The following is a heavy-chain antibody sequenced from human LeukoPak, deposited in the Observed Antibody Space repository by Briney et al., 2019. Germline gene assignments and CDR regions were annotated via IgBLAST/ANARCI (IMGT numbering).Heavy chain of an antibody. Sequence: SETLSLTCAVSGGSISSGGYYWSWIRQPPGRGLEWIGEINHSGSTNYNPSLKSRVTISVDTSKNQFSLRLSSVTAADTAVYYCARKAAYYDILTGYGQKLYYFDYWGQGTLVTVSS. V-gene: IGHV4-34*01. CDR1: GGSISSGGYY. J-gene: IGHJ4*02. CDR3: ARKAAYYDILTGYGQKLYYFDY. CDR2: INHSGST. D-gene: IGHD3-9*01.